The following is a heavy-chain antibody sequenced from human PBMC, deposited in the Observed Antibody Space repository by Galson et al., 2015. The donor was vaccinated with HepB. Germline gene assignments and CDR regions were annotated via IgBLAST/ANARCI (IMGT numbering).Heavy chain of an antibody. CDR1: GFTFSSYA. CDR3: ARDPDILTGYYFDY. V-gene: IGHV3-30-3*01. CDR2: ISYDGSNK. J-gene: IGHJ4*02. D-gene: IGHD3-9*01. Sequence: SLRLSCAASGFTFSSYAMHWVRQAPGKGLEWVAVISYDGSNKYYADSVKGRFTISRDNSKNTLYLQMNSLRAEDTAVYYCARDPDILTGYYFDYWGQGTLVTVSS.